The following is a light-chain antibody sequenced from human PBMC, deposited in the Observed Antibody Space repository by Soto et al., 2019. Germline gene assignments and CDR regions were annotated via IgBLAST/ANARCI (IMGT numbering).Light chain of an antibody. CDR1: QGIHNF. CDR3: QKYDMDPPAT. J-gene: IGKJ1*01. CDR2: GAS. Sequence: DLQMTQSPSSLSAFVGDSVTMSCRASQGIHNFLAWYQHKPGKAPKLLIFGASTLHSGVPSRFSGSGSGTDFTLTITNLQPEDVATYYCQKYDMDPPATFGQGTKVEI. V-gene: IGKV1-27*01.